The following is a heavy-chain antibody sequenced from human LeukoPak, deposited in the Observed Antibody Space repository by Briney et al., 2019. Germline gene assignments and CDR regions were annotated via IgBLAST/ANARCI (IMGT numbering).Heavy chain of an antibody. D-gene: IGHD3-10*01. CDR3: AREADNAAYGSGSYYFDY. Sequence: SETLSLTCTVSGGSISSYYWSWIRQPPGKGLEWIGYIYYSGSTNYNPSLKSRVTISVDTSKKQFSLKLSSVTAADTAVYYCAREADNAAYGSGSYYFDYWGQGTLVTVSS. CDR1: GGSISSYY. V-gene: IGHV4-59*01. CDR2: IYYSGST. J-gene: IGHJ4*02.